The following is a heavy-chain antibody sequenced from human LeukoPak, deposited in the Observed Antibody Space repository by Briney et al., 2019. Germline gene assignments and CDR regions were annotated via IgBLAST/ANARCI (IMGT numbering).Heavy chain of an antibody. D-gene: IGHD6-19*01. CDR1: GYSFTSYY. V-gene: IGHV1-46*01. CDR3: ARGGGDRYSGGWTDAFYV. J-gene: IGHJ3*01. Sequence: ASEKVPYQASGYSFTSYYKYRVRQAPAPGHEWMGIVNPSSGSTSYAQKFQGRVTMSMDTSKSTVYMELSSLSADDTDVYYCARGGGDRYSGGWTDAFYVWGQGTMVTVSS. CDR2: VNPSSGST.